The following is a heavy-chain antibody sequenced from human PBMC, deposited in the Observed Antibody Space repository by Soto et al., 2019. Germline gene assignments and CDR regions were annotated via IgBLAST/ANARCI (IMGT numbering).Heavy chain of an antibody. Sequence: SETLSLTCTVSGGSISSYYWSWIRQPPGKGLEWIGYIYYSGSTNYNPSLKSRVTISVDTSKNQFSLKLSSVTAAATAVYYCARSYYYDSSGYRYYYYYYGMDVWAQGTTVTVSS. CDR1: GGSISSYY. J-gene: IGHJ6*02. CDR3: ARSYYYDSSGYRYYYYYYGMDV. V-gene: IGHV4-59*01. CDR2: IYYSGST. D-gene: IGHD3-22*01.